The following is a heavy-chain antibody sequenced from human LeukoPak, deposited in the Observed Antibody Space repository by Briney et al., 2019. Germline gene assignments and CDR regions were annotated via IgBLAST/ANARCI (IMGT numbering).Heavy chain of an antibody. CDR1: GFTVSSNY. V-gene: IGHV3-53*01. J-gene: IGHJ6*03. CDR2: IYIGGST. Sequence: PGGSLRLSCAASGFTVSSNYMSWVRQAPGKGLEWVSVIYIGGSTYYADSVKGRFTISRDNSKNTLYLQMNSLRAEDTVVYYCARERPGMDYMDVWGKGTTVTVSS. CDR3: ARERPGMDYMDV.